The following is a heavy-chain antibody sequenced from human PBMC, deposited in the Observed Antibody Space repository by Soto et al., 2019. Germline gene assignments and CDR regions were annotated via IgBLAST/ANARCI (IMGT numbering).Heavy chain of an antibody. J-gene: IGHJ6*02. CDR2: IFFTGAT. CDR3: VSAQSYSAGSSLGLRLEG. V-gene: IGHV4-61*01. Sequence: QVQLQESGPGLVKPSGTLSLICIVSGDSVTFGHHYWSCIRQPPGKGLVWIGHIFFTGATNYSPSLKSRVTMSVDSPKGPFSLNLTSMTAANSASYYCVSAQSYSAGSSLGLRLEGWGQGTTVTVSS. CDR1: GDSVTFGHHY. D-gene: IGHD3-10*01.